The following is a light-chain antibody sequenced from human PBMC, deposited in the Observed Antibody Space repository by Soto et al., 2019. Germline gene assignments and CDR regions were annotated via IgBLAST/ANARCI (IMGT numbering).Light chain of an antibody. V-gene: IGLV2-8*01. CDR3: NSDAGSNNWV. Sequence: QSALTQPASVSGSPGQSITISCTGTSSDVGGYNYVSWYQQHPGKAPKLMIYEVSKRPSGVPDRFSGSKSCNTASLTVSGLQAEDAADYYCNSDAGSNNWVFGGGTKVTVL. CDR1: SSDVGGYNY. CDR2: EVS. J-gene: IGLJ3*02.